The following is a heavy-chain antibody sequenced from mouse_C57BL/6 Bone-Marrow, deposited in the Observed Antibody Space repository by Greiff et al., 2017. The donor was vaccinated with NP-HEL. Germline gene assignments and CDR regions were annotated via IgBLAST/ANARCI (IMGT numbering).Heavy chain of an antibody. V-gene: IGHV1-69*01. D-gene: IGHD1-1*01. CDR2: IDPSDSYT. J-gene: IGHJ2*01. Sequence: QVQLQQPGAELVMPGASVKLSCKASGYTFTSYWMHWVKQRPGQGLEWIGEIDPSDSYTNYSQKFKGKSTLTVDKSSSTAYMQLSSLTSEDSAVYYCARSRYYYFDYWGQGTTLTVSS. CDR3: ARSRYYYFDY. CDR1: GYTFTSYW.